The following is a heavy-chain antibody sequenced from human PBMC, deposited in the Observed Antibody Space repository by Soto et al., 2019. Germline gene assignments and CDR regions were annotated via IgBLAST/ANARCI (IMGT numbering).Heavy chain of an antibody. Sequence: GESLKISCKGSGCSFTSYWIRWVRQMHGEGLEWMGRIDPSDSYTNYSPSFQGHVTISADKSISTAYLQWSSLKASDTAIYYCARLQPAAGDNDLTFDYWGQGTLGTVSS. J-gene: IGHJ4*02. CDR3: ARLQPAAGDNDLTFDY. CDR2: IDPSDSYT. D-gene: IGHD6-13*01. CDR1: GCSFTSYW. V-gene: IGHV5-10-1*01.